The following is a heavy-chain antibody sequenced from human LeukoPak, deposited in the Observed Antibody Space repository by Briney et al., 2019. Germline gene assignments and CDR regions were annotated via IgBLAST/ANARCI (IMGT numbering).Heavy chain of an antibody. CDR3: ARDGGGLSWFDP. Sequence: GGSLRLSCAASGFTFSSYEMNWVRQAPGKGLEWVSYISSSGSTIYYADSVKGRFTISRDNAKNSLYLQMNSLRAEDTAVYYCARDGGGLSWFDPWGQGTLVTVSS. J-gene: IGHJ5*02. D-gene: IGHD3-16*01. V-gene: IGHV3-48*03. CDR2: ISSSGSTI. CDR1: GFTFSSYE.